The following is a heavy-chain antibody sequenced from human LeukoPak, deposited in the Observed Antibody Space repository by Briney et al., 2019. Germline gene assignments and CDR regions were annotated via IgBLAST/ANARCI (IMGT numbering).Heavy chain of an antibody. CDR1: GFTFSSYS. J-gene: IGHJ4*02. CDR3: ARDRQGGSSSGGGSDY. Sequence: GGSLRLSCAASGFTFSSYSMNWVRQAPGKGLEWVSSISSSSSYIYYADSVKGRFTISRDNAKNSLYLQMNSLRAEDTAVYYCARDRQGGSSSGGGSDYWGQGTLVTVSS. D-gene: IGHD6-6*01. V-gene: IGHV3-21*01. CDR2: ISSSSSYI.